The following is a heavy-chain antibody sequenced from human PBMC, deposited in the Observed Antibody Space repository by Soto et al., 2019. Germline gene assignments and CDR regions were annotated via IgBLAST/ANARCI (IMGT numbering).Heavy chain of an antibody. Sequence: QVQLVQSGAEVKKPGASVKVSCKASGYTFTSYAMHWVRQAPGQRLEWMGWINAGNGNTKYSQKFQGRVTITRDTSASTAYMELSSLRSEDTAVYYCASGQYWNDVWGDAFDIWGQGTMVTVSS. V-gene: IGHV1-3*01. J-gene: IGHJ3*02. CDR2: INAGNGNT. CDR1: GYTFTSYA. D-gene: IGHD1-1*01. CDR3: ASGQYWNDVWGDAFDI.